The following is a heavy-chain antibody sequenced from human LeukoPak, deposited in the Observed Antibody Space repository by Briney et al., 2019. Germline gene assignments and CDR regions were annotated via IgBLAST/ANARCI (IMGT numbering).Heavy chain of an antibody. J-gene: IGHJ4*02. CDR1: GFTFGDYA. V-gene: IGHV3-9*01. CDR2: ISWNSGSI. D-gene: IGHD3-22*01. Sequence: PGRSLRLSCAASGFTFGDYAMHWVRQAPGKGLEWVSGISWNSGSIGYADSVKGRFTISRDNAKNSLYLQMNSLRAEDTALYYCARANDYYDSSGSFDYWVQGTLVTVSS. CDR3: ARANDYYDSSGSFDY.